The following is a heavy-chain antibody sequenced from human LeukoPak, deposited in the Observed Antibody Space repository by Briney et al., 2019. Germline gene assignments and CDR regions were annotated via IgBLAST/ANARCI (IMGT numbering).Heavy chain of an antibody. CDR2: IYSGGNT. CDR1: GFSVSTSY. J-gene: IGHJ3*02. Sequence: GVSLRLSCVASGFSVSTSYMNWVRQPPGRGLEWVSVIYSGGNTYYTDSVKGRFIISRDNSKNTIDLRMNSLRAEDTAVYYCARDQREFDAFDIWGPGTMVTVSS. V-gene: IGHV3-53*01. D-gene: IGHD3-10*01. CDR3: ARDQREFDAFDI.